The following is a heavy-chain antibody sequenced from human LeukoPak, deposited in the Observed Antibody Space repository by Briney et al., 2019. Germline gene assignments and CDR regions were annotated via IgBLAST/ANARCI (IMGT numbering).Heavy chain of an antibody. Sequence: QTGGSLRPSCVASGLTFNTYAMSWVRQAPGKGRGWGSAISPCGDRTYYADSLKGRFTISRDNSRNPVNLQIDRLRVEDTAIYSCATELWGGRHLRAEFWGHGTLVTVSS. CDR1: GLTFNTYA. CDR3: ATELWGGRHLRAEF. D-gene: IGHD1-14*01. J-gene: IGHJ4*01. V-gene: IGHV3-23*01. CDR2: ISPCGDRT.